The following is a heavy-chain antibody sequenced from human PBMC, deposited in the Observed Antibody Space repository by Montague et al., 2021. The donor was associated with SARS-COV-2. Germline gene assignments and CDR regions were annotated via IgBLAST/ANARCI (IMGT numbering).Heavy chain of an antibody. Sequence: SETLSLTCSVSGDSINTYYWNWTRQPPGKGLGWLGSIFYTGSTNYNPSXXSRVTISLDTSKNQFFLKVTSVIAADTVVYYCARRAAGSYFYYGVDVWGQGTTVTVSS. J-gene: IGHJ6*02. CDR3: ARRAAGSYFYYGVDV. D-gene: IGHD6-13*01. CDR1: GDSINTYY. CDR2: IFYTGST. V-gene: IGHV4-59*12.